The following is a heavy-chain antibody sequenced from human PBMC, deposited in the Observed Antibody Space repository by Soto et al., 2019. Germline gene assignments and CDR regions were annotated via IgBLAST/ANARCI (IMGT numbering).Heavy chain of an antibody. V-gene: IGHV3-30-3*01. Sequence: QVQLVESGGGVVQPGRSLRLSCAASGFTFSSYAMHWVRQAPGKGLEWVAVISYDGSNKYYADSVKGRFTISRDNSKNTLYLQMNSLRAEDTAVYYCERGYYYYGMDVWGQGTTVTVSS. CDR3: ERGYYYYGMDV. CDR2: ISYDGSNK. J-gene: IGHJ6*02. CDR1: GFTFSSYA.